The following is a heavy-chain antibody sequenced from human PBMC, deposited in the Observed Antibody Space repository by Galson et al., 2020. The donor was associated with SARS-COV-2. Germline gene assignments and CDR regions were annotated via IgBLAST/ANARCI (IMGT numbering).Heavy chain of an antibody. J-gene: IGHJ4*02. CDR3: ARSGENYGDYRALDY. D-gene: IGHD4-17*01. CDR1: GGSIASGGYY. CDR2: IYYTGST. V-gene: IGHV4-31*03. Sequence: SETLSLTCTVSGGSIASGGYYWSWIRQLPGKGLEYIGYIYYTGSTYYNPSLKSRVTISADTSKNQFSLKLSSVTAADTAVYYCARSGENYGDYRALDYWGQGTLVTVSS.